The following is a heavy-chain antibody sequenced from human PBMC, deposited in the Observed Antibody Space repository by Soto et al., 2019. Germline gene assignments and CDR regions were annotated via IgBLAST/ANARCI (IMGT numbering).Heavy chain of an antibody. CDR3: ARELTTVLTGDAFDI. D-gene: IGHD4-17*01. Sequence: GSLRISGAAAGFSLSDHYIHWVRQAPGKGLEWVGRTRNKLSIYTTEYAASVKGRFTFSRDDSKNSLYLQMNRLKTEDTAAYYCARELTTVLTGDAFDIWGQGTMVTISS. CDR2: TRNKLSIYTT. J-gene: IGHJ3*02. V-gene: IGHV3-72*01. CDR1: GFSLSDHY.